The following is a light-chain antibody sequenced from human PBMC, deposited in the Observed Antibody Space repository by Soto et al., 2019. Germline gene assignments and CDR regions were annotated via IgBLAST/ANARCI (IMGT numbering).Light chain of an antibody. CDR3: GTCDSSLSVVI. Sequence: QSVLTQPPSVSAAPGQKVTISCSGSSSNIGNNFVSWYQQLPGTAPRLLIYDNNNRPSGIPDRFSGSQSGTSATLAITGLQTGDEADYFCGTCDSSLSVVIFGGGTNLTVL. J-gene: IGLJ2*01. CDR1: SSNIGNNF. CDR2: DNN. V-gene: IGLV1-51*01.